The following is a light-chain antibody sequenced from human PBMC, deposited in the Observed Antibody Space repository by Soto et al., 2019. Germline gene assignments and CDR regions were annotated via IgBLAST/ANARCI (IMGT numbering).Light chain of an antibody. CDR3: ATWDRSLSVGV. V-gene: IGLV1-51*01. CDR1: GSNIGNNY. J-gene: IGLJ2*01. CDR2: DND. Sequence: QSALTQPPSVSAAPGQKVTISCSGSGSNIGNNYVFWYQQLPGTAPKLLIYDNDKRPSGIPDRFSGSKSGTSATLGITGLQTGDEADYYCATWDRSLSVGVFGGGTKVTVL.